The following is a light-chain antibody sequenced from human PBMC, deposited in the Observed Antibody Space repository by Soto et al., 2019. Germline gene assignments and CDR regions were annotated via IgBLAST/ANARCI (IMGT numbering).Light chain of an antibody. CDR3: QHHDSSPTWT. Sequence: EIVLTQSPGTLSLSPGERATLSCRASQSVSGRFLTWYQQKGGQAPRLLIYEASSRATGIPDRFSGSGSGTDFTLTISRLDPEDFAVYYCQHHDSSPTWTFGQGTKV. CDR1: QSVSGRF. V-gene: IGKV3-20*01. J-gene: IGKJ1*01. CDR2: EAS.